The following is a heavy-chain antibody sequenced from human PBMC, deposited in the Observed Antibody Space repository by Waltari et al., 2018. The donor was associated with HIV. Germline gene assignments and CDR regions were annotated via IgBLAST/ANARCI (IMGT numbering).Heavy chain of an antibody. D-gene: IGHD3-22*01. V-gene: IGHV1-24*01. CDR3: VTGYDTSGQSPTMGDY. Sequence: QVQLVQSGGEVKKPGASVKVSCKVSGYRLIKLSMHWVRQAPGKGLEWMGGFDPENDETIYAQKFQGRVTMTDDTSTDTAYMELSSLKSEDTAVYYCVTGYDTSGQSPTMGDYWGQGTLVTVSS. J-gene: IGHJ4*02. CDR2: FDPENDET. CDR1: GYRLIKLS.